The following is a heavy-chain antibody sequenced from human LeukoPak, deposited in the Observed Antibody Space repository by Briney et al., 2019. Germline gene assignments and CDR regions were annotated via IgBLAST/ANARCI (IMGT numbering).Heavy chain of an antibody. CDR2: ISGSGGST. V-gene: IGHV3-23*01. J-gene: IGHJ4*02. CDR1: GFTFSSYA. CDR3: AKALYSSGWLVY. D-gene: IGHD6-19*01. Sequence: PGGSLRLSCAASGFTFSSYAMSWVGQAPGRGLEWVSAISGSGGSTYYADSVKGRFTISRDNSKNTLYLQMNSLRAEDTAVYYCAKALYSSGWLVYWGQGTLVTVSS.